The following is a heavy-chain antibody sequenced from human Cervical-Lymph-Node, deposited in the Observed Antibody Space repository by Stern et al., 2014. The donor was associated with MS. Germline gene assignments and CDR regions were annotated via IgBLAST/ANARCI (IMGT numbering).Heavy chain of an antibody. CDR1: GFTLNGYY. D-gene: IGHD3-22*01. CDR3: AGRRWPRGYHFYGMDV. J-gene: IGHJ6*02. CDR2: INPKRGDT. V-gene: IGHV1-2*06. Sequence: QLVQSGAEVKEPGASVNVSCTASGFTLNGYYVHWLRQAPGQGLEWLGRINPKRGDTHYAQRLQGRVTMTRDTSITTVSMELRTLRSDDTAIYYCAGRRWPRGYHFYGMDVWGQGTTVAVSS.